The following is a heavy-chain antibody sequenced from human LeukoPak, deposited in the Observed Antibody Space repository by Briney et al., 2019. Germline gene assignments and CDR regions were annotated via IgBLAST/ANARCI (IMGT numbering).Heavy chain of an antibody. V-gene: IGHV4-59*01. J-gene: IGHJ3*02. CDR2: IDYSGST. CDR3: ARVRRYSSRPDAFDI. Sequence: SETLSLTCTVSGGSIGAYYWSWIRQPPGKGLEWIGDIDYSGSTNYNPSLKSGVTTSIDTSKNQFSLKLRSVTAADTAVYYCARVRRYSSRPDAFDIWGQGTMVTVSS. D-gene: IGHD6-13*01. CDR1: GGSIGAYY.